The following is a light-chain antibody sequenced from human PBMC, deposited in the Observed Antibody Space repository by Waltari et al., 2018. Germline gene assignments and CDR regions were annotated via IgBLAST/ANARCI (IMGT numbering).Light chain of an antibody. CDR3: HQFNNWPRT. J-gene: IGKJ1*01. CDR1: QTVSSM. V-gene: IGKV3D-15*01. Sequence: EILLTQSPDTLSVSPGERATLSCRASQTVSSMLAWYHQKPGQPPRLLIYGASLRATGIPARFSGSGSGTEFTLTISSLQSEDFAVYYCHQFNNWPRTFGQGTKVEIK. CDR2: GAS.